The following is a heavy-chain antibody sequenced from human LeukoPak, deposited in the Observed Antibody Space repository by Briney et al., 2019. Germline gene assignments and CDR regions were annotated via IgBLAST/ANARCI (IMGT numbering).Heavy chain of an antibody. CDR1: GFTFSSYA. Sequence: GGSLRRYCAASGFTFSSYAMIWVRKAPGKGLEWVSAISCSSGSTYYADSVKGRFTITRDNSKNTLYLQMNSLRAEDTAVYYCAKDPTAAFDYWGHGTLVTVSS. J-gene: IGHJ4*01. D-gene: IGHD2-21*02. CDR3: AKDPTAAFDY. V-gene: IGHV3-23*01. CDR2: ISCSSGST.